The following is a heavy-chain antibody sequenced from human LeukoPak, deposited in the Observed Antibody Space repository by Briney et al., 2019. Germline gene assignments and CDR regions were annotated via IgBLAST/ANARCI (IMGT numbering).Heavy chain of an antibody. V-gene: IGHV1-18*01. CDR3: ARDSRSAGEKLDY. CDR2: ISAYNGNT. Sequence: ASVKVSCKASGYTFTSYGISWVRQAPGQGLEWMGWISAYNGNTNYAQKLQGRVTMTTDTSTSTAHMELRSLRSDDTAVYHCARDSRSAGEKLDYWGQGTLVTVSS. CDR1: GYTFTSYG. J-gene: IGHJ4*02. D-gene: IGHD2/OR15-2a*01.